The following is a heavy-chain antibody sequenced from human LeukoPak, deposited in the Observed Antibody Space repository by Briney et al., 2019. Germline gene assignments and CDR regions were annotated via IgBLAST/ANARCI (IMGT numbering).Heavy chain of an antibody. V-gene: IGHV3-7*03. Sequence: GGSLSLSCAASGCSLSAFWLTWVRQAPGNGLEWVANINRDGSQKNHVYSVEGRFTISRDNAKNSLYLQMNSLRDEDTAVYYCARDRHTAMVYYYYYMDVWGTGTTVTVSS. D-gene: IGHD5-18*01. CDR1: GCSLSAFW. CDR2: INRDGSQK. CDR3: ARDRHTAMVYYYYYMDV. J-gene: IGHJ6*03.